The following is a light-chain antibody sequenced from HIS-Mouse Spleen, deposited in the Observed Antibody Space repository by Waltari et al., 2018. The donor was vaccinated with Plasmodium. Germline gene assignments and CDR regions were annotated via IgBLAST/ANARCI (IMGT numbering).Light chain of an antibody. Sequence: DIQMTQSPSSLSASVGDRVTLTCQASQDVSNYLNWYQQKPGKAPKLLLYDASNLETGVPSRFSGSGSGTDFTFTISSRQPEDIATYYCQQYDNLPPLFTFGPGTKVDIK. CDR2: DAS. V-gene: IGKV1-33*01. CDR3: QQYDNLPPLFT. CDR1: QDVSNY. J-gene: IGKJ3*01.